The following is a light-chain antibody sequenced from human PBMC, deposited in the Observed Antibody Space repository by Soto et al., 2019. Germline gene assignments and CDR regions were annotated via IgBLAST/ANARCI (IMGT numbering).Light chain of an antibody. Sequence: QSVLTPPASVSGSPGQSITISCTGTSIDVGLPYIYVSWYQQYPGKPPKLLILGVSNRPSGISGRFSGSKSGNTASLTISGLQPEDEADYYCMSYIASTSTHWVLGGGTKVTVL. CDR3: MSYIASTSTHWV. CDR2: GVS. J-gene: IGLJ3*02. V-gene: IGLV2-14*03. CDR1: SIDVGLPYIY.